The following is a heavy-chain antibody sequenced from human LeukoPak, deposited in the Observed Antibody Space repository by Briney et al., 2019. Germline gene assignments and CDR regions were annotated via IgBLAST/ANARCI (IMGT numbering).Heavy chain of an antibody. J-gene: IGHJ4*02. CDR2: IKSKTDGGTT. Sequence: GGSLRLSCAASGFTFSSYAMSWVRQAPGKGLEWVGRIKSKTDGGTTDYAAPVKGRFTISRDDSKNTLYLQMNSLKTEDTAVYSCNMYYYDSRGYYTTHPYYFDYWGQGTLVTVSS. CDR3: NMYYYDSRGYYTTHPYYFDY. CDR1: GFTFSSYA. D-gene: IGHD3-22*01. V-gene: IGHV3-15*01.